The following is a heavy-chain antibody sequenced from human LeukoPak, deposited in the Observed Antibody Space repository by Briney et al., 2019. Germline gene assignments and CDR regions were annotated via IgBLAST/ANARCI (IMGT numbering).Heavy chain of an antibody. CDR2: ISGSGGTT. J-gene: IGHJ6*01. Sequence: PGGSLRLSCAASGFTFSSYAMSWVRQAPGKGLEWVSGISGSGGTTYYADSVKGRFTISRDNSKNTLYLQMNSLRAEDTAVYYCARFLVXLXFGXTDMXXXXQGTTVTVSS. CDR1: GFTFSSYA. V-gene: IGHV3-23*01. D-gene: IGHD3-10*01. CDR3: ARFLVXLXFGXTDMXX.